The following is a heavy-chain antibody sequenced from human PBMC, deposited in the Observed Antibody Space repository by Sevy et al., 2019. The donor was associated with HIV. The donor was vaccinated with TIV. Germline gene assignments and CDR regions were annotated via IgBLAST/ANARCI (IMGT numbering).Heavy chain of an antibody. Sequence: GGSLRLSCAASGLTFSSYAMHWVRQAPGKGLEWVAVISYDGSDKYFADSVKGRFTISRDNSKNTLILQMNSLRTEDTAVYYCARGPGVVAVAALNWFDPWGQGTLVTVSS. V-gene: IGHV3-30*04. D-gene: IGHD2-15*01. CDR1: GLTFSSYA. CDR3: ARGPGVVAVAALNWFDP. J-gene: IGHJ5*02. CDR2: ISYDGSDK.